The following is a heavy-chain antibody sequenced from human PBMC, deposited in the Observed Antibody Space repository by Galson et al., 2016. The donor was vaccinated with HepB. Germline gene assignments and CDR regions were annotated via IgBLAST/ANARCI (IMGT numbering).Heavy chain of an antibody. V-gene: IGHV1-3*01. CDR2: ISADNDDT. D-gene: IGHD3-22*01. J-gene: IGHJ4*02. CDR1: GYTFTSYG. Sequence: SCKASGYTFTSYGMHWVRQVPGQRLEWMGWISADNDDTKYSEKFQGRVTITRDTSASTAYMELSSLRSEDTAVYYCARGEIIVITFDYWGQGTLVTVSS. CDR3: ARGEIIVITFDY.